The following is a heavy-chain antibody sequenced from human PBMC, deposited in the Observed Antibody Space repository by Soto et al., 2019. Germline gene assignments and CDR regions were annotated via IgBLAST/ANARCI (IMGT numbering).Heavy chain of an antibody. D-gene: IGHD3-10*01. Sequence: EVQLVESGGGLVQPGGSLRLSCAASGFTVSSNYMSWVRQAPGKGLEWGSVIYSGGSTYYADSVKGRFTISRDNSKNTLYLQMNSLRAEDTAVYYCARGGGYYGSGSSKDYFDYWGQGTLVTVSS. J-gene: IGHJ4*02. V-gene: IGHV3-66*01. CDR2: IYSGGST. CDR3: ARGGGYYGSGSSKDYFDY. CDR1: GFTVSSNY.